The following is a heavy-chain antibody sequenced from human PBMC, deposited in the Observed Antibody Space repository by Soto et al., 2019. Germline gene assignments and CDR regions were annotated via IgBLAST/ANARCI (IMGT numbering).Heavy chain of an antibody. Sequence: EVQLVESGGGLVKPGGSPRLSCAASGFTFSSYSMNWVRQAPGKGLEWVSSISSSSSYIYYADSVKGRFTISRDNAKSPLYLQKNSLRAKDTAVDYCARDRDGSSQPYYYGMDVWGQGTTVTVSS. V-gene: IGHV3-21*01. CDR1: GFTFSSYS. CDR2: ISSSSSYI. CDR3: ARDRDGSSQPYYYGMDV. J-gene: IGHJ6*02. D-gene: IGHD3-10*01.